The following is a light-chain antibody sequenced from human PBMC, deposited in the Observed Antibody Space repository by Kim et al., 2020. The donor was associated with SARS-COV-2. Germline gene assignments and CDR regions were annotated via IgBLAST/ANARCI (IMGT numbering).Light chain of an antibody. V-gene: IGLV2-14*03. J-gene: IGLJ3*02. CDR2: DVT. CDR3: SSYTSSKTWV. CDR1: NSEISGYTY. Sequence: SIASEGGNSEISGYTYVSGYQQHPGKAPNLIIYDVTKRPSGVSDRFSGAKSGNTASLIISGLQADDEADYYCSSYTSSKTWVFGGGTQLTVL.